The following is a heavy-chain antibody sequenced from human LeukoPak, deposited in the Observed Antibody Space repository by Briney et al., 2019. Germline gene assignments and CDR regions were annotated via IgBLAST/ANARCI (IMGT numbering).Heavy chain of an antibody. CDR2: MIGDGSST. D-gene: IGHD5-18*01. CDR3: ARVGYSYGYDY. J-gene: IGHJ4*02. Sequence: GGSLRLSCAASGFTFSSYWMHWVRQGPGKGLVWVSRMIGDGSSTSYADSVKGRFTISRDNAKSTLYLQMNSLRAEDTAVYYCARVGYSYGYDYWGQGTLVTVSS. CDR1: GFTFSSYW. V-gene: IGHV3-74*01.